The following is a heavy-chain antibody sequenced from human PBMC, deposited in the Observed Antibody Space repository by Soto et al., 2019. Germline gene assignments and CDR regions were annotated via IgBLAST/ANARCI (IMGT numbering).Heavy chain of an antibody. J-gene: IGHJ4*02. V-gene: IGHV1-69*01. D-gene: IGHD3-22*01. Sequence: QVKLVQSGAEVKKPASSVKVSCKASGGTFSSYAISWVRQAPGQGLEWMGGIIPIFGTANYAQKFQGRVTITADESTSTAYMELSSLRSEDTAVYYCARDLATTYYYDSSGTPPGYWGQGTLVTVSS. CDR1: GGTFSSYA. CDR3: ARDLATTYYYDSSGTPPGY. CDR2: IIPIFGTA.